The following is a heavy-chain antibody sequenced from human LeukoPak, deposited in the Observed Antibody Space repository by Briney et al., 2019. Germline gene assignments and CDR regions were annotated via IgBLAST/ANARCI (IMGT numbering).Heavy chain of an antibody. J-gene: IGHJ4*02. V-gene: IGHV4-34*01. CDR3: ARVRGVRGVITLWANYFDY. CDR2: INHSGST. CDR1: GGSFSGYY. D-gene: IGHD3-10*01. Sequence: SETLSLTCAVYGGSFSGYYWSWIRQPPGKGLEWIGEINHSGSTNYNPSLKSRVTISVDTSKNQFSLKLSSVTAADTAVYYCARVRGVRGVITLWANYFDYWGQGTLVTVSS.